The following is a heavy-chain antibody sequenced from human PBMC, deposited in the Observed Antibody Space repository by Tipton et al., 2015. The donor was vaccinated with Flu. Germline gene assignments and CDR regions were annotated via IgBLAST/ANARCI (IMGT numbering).Heavy chain of an antibody. CDR1: GGTFSGYA. Sequence: QLEQSGAEVKKPGSSVKLSCKVSGGTFSGYAISWVRQAPGQGPEWMGGSVPIAGTTNYAAKFQGRVTITADDFTRTAFMDRSSLRPEDTAVYYCARDYDYDRSGYGAGGALDSWGQGTLVTVSS. CDR2: SVPIAGTT. J-gene: IGHJ3*02. CDR3: ARDYDYDRSGYGAGGALDS. D-gene: IGHD3-22*01. V-gene: IGHV1-69*01.